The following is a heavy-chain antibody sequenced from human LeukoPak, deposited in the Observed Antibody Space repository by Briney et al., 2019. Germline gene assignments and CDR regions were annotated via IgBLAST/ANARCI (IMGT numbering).Heavy chain of an antibody. D-gene: IGHD2-2*02. Sequence: ASVKVSCKASGYTFTSYGITWVRQAPGQGLEWMGWISADNGNTKYGQKVHGRVTMTTDTSTTTAYMELRSLRSDDTAVYYCARDRAQKRRYQLLYDYYYYYMDVWGKGTTVTVSS. CDR1: GYTFTSYG. J-gene: IGHJ6*03. CDR3: ARDRAQKRRYQLLYDYYYYYMDV. CDR2: ISADNGNT. V-gene: IGHV1-18*01.